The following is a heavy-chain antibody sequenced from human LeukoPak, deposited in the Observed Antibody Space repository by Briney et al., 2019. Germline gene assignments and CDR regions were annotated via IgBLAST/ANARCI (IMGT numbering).Heavy chain of an antibody. Sequence: TSETLSLTCAVYGGSFSGYYWSWIRQPPGKGLEWIGEINHSGSTNYNPSLKSRVTISVDTSKNQFSLKLSSVTAADTAVYYCARGNYDFWSGSHYYFDYWGQGTLVTVSS. D-gene: IGHD3-3*01. CDR3: ARGNYDFWSGSHYYFDY. J-gene: IGHJ4*02. V-gene: IGHV4-34*01. CDR1: GGSFSGYY. CDR2: INHSGST.